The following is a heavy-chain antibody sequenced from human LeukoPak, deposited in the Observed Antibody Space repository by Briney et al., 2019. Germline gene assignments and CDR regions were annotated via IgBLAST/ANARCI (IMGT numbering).Heavy chain of an antibody. CDR2: IYHSGST. V-gene: IGHV4-4*02. Sequence: SETLSLTCAVSGASISNNHWWSWVRQPPGKGLEWIGEIYHSGSTNYNPSLRSRVTISLDKSKNQFSLRLNSVTAADTAVYYCARGGGGSRRRYYYYYMDVWGKGTTVTVSS. CDR3: ARGGGGSRRRYYYYYMDV. CDR1: GASISNNHW. D-gene: IGHD2-15*01. J-gene: IGHJ6*03.